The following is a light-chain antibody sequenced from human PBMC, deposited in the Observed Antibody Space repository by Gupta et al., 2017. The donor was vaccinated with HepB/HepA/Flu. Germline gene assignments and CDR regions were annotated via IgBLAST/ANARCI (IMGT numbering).Light chain of an antibody. CDR3: SSYTTSYSLV. CDR1: SSDVGAYNY. Sequence: QSALTQPASVSASPGQSLTIPCTGTSSDVGAYNYVSWYQQHPGKVPKLIIYDVNTRPSGVSNRFSGAKSGNTASLTISGLQAEDEADYYCSSYTTSYSLVFGGGTKRTV. V-gene: IGLV2-14*01. J-gene: IGLJ2*01. CDR2: DVN.